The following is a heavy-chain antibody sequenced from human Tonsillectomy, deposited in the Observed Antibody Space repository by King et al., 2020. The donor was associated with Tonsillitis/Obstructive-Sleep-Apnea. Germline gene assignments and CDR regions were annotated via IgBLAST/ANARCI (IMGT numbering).Heavy chain of an antibody. V-gene: IGHV3-11*06. CDR2: ISSSSSYT. CDR1: GFTFSDYY. Sequence: VQLVESGGGLVKPGGSLRLSCAASGFTFSDYYMSWIRQAPGKGLEWVSYISSSSSYTNYADSVKGRFTISRDNAKNSLYLQMNSLRAEDTAVYYCAGRTSLAVGGPYYYYDMDVWGQGTTVTVSS. D-gene: IGHD6-19*01. CDR3: AGRTSLAVGGPYYYYDMDV. J-gene: IGHJ6*02.